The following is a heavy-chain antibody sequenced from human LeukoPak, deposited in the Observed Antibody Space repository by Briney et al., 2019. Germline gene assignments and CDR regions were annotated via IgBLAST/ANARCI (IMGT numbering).Heavy chain of an antibody. V-gene: IGHV3-21*01. D-gene: IGHD2-2*01. Sequence: GSLRLSCAASGFTFDYYAMHWGRQAPGKGLEWVSSISSSSSYIYYADSVKGRFTISRDNAKNSLYLQMNSLRAEDTAVYYCARETLYQLLSLDYWGQGTLVTVSS. CDR1: GFTFDYYA. CDR3: ARETLYQLLSLDY. CDR2: ISSSSSYI. J-gene: IGHJ4*02.